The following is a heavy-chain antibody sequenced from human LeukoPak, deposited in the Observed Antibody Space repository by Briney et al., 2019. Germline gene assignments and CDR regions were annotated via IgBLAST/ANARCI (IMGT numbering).Heavy chain of an antibody. CDR2: INQDGSEK. J-gene: IGHJ4*02. CDR1: GFSFSAHW. D-gene: IGHD3-16*01. Sequence: GGSLRLSCAVSGFSFSAHWMNWVRRAPGKGLEWVANINQDGSEKHYVDSVKGRFTISRDNAKNSLYLQINSLSAEDTAVYYCARDYGGSDFDYWGQGTLVTVSS. CDR3: ARDYGGSDFDY. V-gene: IGHV3-7*01.